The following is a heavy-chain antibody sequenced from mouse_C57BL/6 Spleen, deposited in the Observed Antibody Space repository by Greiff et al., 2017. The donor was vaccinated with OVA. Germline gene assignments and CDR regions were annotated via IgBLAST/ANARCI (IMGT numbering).Heavy chain of an antibody. D-gene: IGHD3-2*02. CDR2: INPNNGGT. CDR3: ARRNSGYGAMDY. V-gene: IGHV1-26*01. CDR1: GYTFTDYY. J-gene: IGHJ4*01. Sequence: EVKLQQSGPELVKPGASVKISCKASGYTFTDYYMNWVKQSHGKSLEWIGDINPNNGGTSYNQKFKGKATLTVDKSSSTAYMELRSLTSEDSAVYYCARRNSGYGAMDYWGQGTSVTVSS.